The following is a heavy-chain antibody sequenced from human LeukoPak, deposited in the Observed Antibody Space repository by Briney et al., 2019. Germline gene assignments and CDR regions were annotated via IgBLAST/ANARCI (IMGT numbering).Heavy chain of an antibody. CDR2: ISYDGSNK. CDR1: GFTFSSYA. V-gene: IGHV3-30-3*01. CDR3: VRDAGYSSGWPEY. J-gene: IGHJ4*02. D-gene: IGHD6-19*01. Sequence: GGSLRLSCAASGFTFSSYAMHWVRQAPGKGLEWVAVISYDGSNKYYADSVKGRFTISRDNSKNTLYLQMNSLRAEDTAVYYCVRDAGYSSGWPEYWGQGTLVTVSS.